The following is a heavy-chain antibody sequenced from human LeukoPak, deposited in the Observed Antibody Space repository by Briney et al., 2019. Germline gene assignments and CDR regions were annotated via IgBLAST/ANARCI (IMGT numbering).Heavy chain of an antibody. CDR3: ARIAVAGTYAFDI. Sequence: PGGSLRLSCAASGFTFSSYSMNWVRQAPGKGLEWVSSISSSSSYIYYADSVKGRFTISRDNAKNSLYLQMSSLRAEDTAVYYCARIAVAGTYAFDIWGQGTMVTVSS. CDR2: ISSSSSYI. D-gene: IGHD6-19*01. J-gene: IGHJ3*02. CDR1: GFTFSSYS. V-gene: IGHV3-21*01.